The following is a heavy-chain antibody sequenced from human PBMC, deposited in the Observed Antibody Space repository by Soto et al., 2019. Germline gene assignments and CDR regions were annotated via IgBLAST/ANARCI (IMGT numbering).Heavy chain of an antibody. J-gene: IGHJ4*02. Sequence: SETLSLTCTVSGGSIASSLYYWGWVRQSPGKGLEWIESIYYSGSTHYNPSLKSRVTVSVDTSKNQFSLKLTSVTAADTAVYYCARRGFMGATTIDYWGQGTLVTVSS. CDR3: ARRGFMGATTIDY. CDR2: IYYSGST. V-gene: IGHV4-39*01. D-gene: IGHD1-26*01. CDR1: GGSIASSLYY.